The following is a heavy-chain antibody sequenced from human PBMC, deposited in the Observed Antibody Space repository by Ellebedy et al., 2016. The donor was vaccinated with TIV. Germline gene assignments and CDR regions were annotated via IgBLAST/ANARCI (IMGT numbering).Heavy chain of an antibody. D-gene: IGHD2-21*02. CDR3: AREGNGGGDCYQY. J-gene: IGHJ4*02. Sequence: ASVKVSCKASGYTFTNYAIHWVRQAPGQGLEWMGRINRGDGKTIYAQKLQGRVTISRDTSTSTVYMELSSLRSDDTALYYCAREGNGGGDCYQYWGQGTLVTVSS. CDR1: GYTFTNYA. CDR2: INRGDGKT. V-gene: IGHV1-46*04.